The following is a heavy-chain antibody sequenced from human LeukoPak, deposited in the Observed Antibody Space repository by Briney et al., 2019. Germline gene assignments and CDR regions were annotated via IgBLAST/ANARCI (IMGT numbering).Heavy chain of an antibody. D-gene: IGHD2-2*01. V-gene: IGHV3-30*02. CDR3: AKAYGYCSSTSCSHEEFDY. Sequence: GGSLRLSCAASGFTFSSYGMHWVRRAPGKGLEWVAVIWFDGSNRYFADSVKGRFTISRDTSKNTLYLQMNSLRAEDTAVYYCAKAYGYCSSTSCSHEEFDYWGQGTLVTVSS. J-gene: IGHJ4*02. CDR1: GFTFSSYG. CDR2: IWFDGSNR.